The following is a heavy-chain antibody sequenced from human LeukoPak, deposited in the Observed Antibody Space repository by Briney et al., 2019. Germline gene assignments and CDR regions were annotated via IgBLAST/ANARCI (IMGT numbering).Heavy chain of an antibody. D-gene: IGHD3-22*01. Sequence: PSETLSLTCTVSGGSISGYYWSWIRQPPGKGLEWIGYICYSGTTNYSPSLKSRATISVDTSKNQSSLNLISVTAADTAIYYCARVSSGGYFHTYYFDYWGQGTLVTVSS. CDR3: ARVSSGGYFHTYYFDY. CDR2: ICYSGTT. V-gene: IGHV4-59*01. J-gene: IGHJ4*02. CDR1: GGSISGYY.